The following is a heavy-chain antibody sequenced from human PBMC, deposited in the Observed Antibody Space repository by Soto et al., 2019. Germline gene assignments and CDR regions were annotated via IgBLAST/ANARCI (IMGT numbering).Heavy chain of an antibody. Sequence: SDTLSLTCAVSGGSISRTNWWRRVRQPPGKGLAWIGDIYHSGSPNYNPSLKSRVTISVDTSKNQFSLKLSSVTAADTAVYYCARQRGTMVRGVIVYYYYYYMDVWGKGTTVTVSS. CDR3: ARQRGTMVRGVIVYYYYYYMDV. V-gene: IGHV4-4*02. CDR2: IYHSGSP. D-gene: IGHD3-10*01. J-gene: IGHJ6*03. CDR1: GGSISRTNW.